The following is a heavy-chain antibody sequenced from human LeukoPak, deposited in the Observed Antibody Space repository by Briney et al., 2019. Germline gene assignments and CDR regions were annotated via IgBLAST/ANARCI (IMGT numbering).Heavy chain of an antibody. D-gene: IGHD6-19*01. CDR2: ISGSGGST. V-gene: IGHV3-23*01. Sequence: PGGSLRLSCAASGFTFSSYAMSWVRQAPGKGLEWVSGISGSGGSTNYADSVKGRFTISRDYSKNTLHLQMNSLRAEDTAMYFCARNPSDWSPDYWGQGTLVTVSS. CDR1: GFTFSSYA. CDR3: ARNPSDWSPDY. J-gene: IGHJ4*02.